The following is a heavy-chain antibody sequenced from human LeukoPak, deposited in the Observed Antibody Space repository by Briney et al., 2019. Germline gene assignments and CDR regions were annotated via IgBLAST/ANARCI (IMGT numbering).Heavy chain of an antibody. CDR2: ISSSSSYI. CDR1: GFTFSSYS. D-gene: IGHD5-12*01. V-gene: IGHV3-21*01. J-gene: IGHJ4*02. Sequence: GGSLRLSCAASGFTFSSYSMNWVRQAPGKGLEWVSSISSSSSYIYYADSVKGRFTISRDNAKSSLYLQMNSLRAEDTAVYYCARDSSVQVVAIPSDFDYWGQGTLVTVSS. CDR3: ARDSSVQVVAIPSDFDY.